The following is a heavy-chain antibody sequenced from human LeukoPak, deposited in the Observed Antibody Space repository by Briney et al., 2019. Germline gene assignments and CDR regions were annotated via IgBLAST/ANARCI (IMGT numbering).Heavy chain of an antibody. CDR2: INHSGST. Sequence: AETLSLTCAVYGGSFSGYYWSWIRQPPGKGLEWIGEINHSGSTNYNPALKSRVTISVDTSTNQFYLMLSSVTAADTTVYYCVRARWMRYCSSTSCYSWLNYFDYWGQGTLVTVSS. CDR3: VRARWMRYCSSTSCYSWLNYFDY. CDR1: GGSFSGYY. V-gene: IGHV4-34*01. D-gene: IGHD2-2*02. J-gene: IGHJ4*02.